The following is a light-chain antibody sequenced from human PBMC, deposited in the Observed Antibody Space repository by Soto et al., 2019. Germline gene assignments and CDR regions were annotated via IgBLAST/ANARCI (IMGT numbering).Light chain of an antibody. Sequence: DIQMTQSPSTLSASVGDRVTITCRASQSISGWLAGYRQKPGKAPKLLIYDASSLERGVPSRLSSRSSGREFTHTIGSQQPDDFASYYCQQYNSYSWTFGQGTKLEIK. CDR1: QSISGW. CDR3: QQYNSYSWT. V-gene: IGKV1-5*01. J-gene: IGKJ1*01. CDR2: DAS.